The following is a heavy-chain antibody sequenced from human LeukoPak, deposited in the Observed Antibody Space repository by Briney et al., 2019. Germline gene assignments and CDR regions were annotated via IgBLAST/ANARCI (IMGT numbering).Heavy chain of an antibody. CDR3: ARNLLPYSGSYYNWFDP. J-gene: IGHJ5*02. V-gene: IGHV4-4*07. CDR1: GGSISSYY. CDR2: IGLIYTTESTEST. Sequence: SETLSLTCTVSGGSISSYYWSWIRQPAGKGLEWIGRIGLIYTTESTESTNYNPSLKSRVTMSVDTSKNQFSLKLTSVTAADTAAYYCARNLLPYSGSYYNWFDPWGQGTLVTVSS. D-gene: IGHD1-26*01.